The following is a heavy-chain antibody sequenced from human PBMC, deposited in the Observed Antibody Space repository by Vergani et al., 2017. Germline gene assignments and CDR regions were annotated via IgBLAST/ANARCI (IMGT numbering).Heavy chain of an antibody. CDR3: ARVGYYYGSGPFDP. Sequence: VQLLESGGGLVQPGGSLRLSCAASGFTFTSYAMHWVRQAPGQRLEWMGWINAGNGNTKYSQKFQARVTITRDTSASTAYMELSSLRSEDTAVYYCARVGYYYGSGPFDPWGQGTLVTVSS. J-gene: IGHJ5*02. CDR1: GFTFTSYA. CDR2: INAGNGNT. V-gene: IGHV1-3*01. D-gene: IGHD3-10*01.